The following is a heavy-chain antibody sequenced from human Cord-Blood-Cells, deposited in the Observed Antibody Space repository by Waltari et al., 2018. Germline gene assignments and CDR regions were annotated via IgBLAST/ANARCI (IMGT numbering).Heavy chain of an antibody. Sequence: QVQLQESGPGLVKPSQTLSLTCTVSGVSISSGGYYWNWIRQHPGKGLEWIGYIYYSGSTYYNPSLKSRVTISVDTSKNQFSLKLSSVTAADTAVYYCATTPPNIAARNWYFDLWGRGTLVTVSS. D-gene: IGHD6-6*01. J-gene: IGHJ2*01. CDR3: ATTPPNIAARNWYFDL. CDR1: GVSISSGGYY. CDR2: IYYSGST. V-gene: IGHV4-31*03.